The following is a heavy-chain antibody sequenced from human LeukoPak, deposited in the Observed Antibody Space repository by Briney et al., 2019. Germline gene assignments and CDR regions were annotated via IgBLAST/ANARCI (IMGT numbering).Heavy chain of an antibody. Sequence: ASVKVSCKASGGTFSSYAISWVRQAPGQGLEWMGGIIPIFGTANYAQKFQGRVTITADESTSTAYMELSSLRSEDTAVYYCARSYDFWSGYGFWGQGTLVTVSS. CDR3: ARSYDFWSGYGF. CDR2: IIPIFGTA. J-gene: IGHJ4*02. V-gene: IGHV1-69*13. CDR1: GGTFSSYA. D-gene: IGHD3-3*01.